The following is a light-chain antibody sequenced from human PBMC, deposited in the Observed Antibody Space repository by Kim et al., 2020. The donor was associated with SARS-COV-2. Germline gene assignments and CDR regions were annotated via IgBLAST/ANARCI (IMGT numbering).Light chain of an antibody. J-gene: IGKJ2*01. Sequence: GDKVTIPCRASHRVRDYLAWYQQTPGKAPKLQIYYVSTLGNGVASSFSGSGSGTEFALTITGLQPEDFTTYYCQQYKGYPYTFGQGTKLEI. V-gene: IGKV1-5*01. CDR1: HRVRDY. CDR2: YVS. CDR3: QQYKGYPYT.